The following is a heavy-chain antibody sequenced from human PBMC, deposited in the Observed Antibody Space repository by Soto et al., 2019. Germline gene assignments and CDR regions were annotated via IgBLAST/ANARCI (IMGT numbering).Heavy chain of an antibody. J-gene: IGHJ4*02. D-gene: IGHD3-22*01. Sequence: EVQLVESGGGLIQPGGSLRLSCAASGFTVSSNYMSWVRQAPGKGLEWVSVIYSGGSTYYADSVKGRFTLSRDNSKNTLYLQMNSLRAEDTAVYYCARGDYYDRSGYQRDWGQGTLVTVSS. CDR1: GFTVSSNY. V-gene: IGHV3-53*01. CDR2: IYSGGST. CDR3: ARGDYYDRSGYQRD.